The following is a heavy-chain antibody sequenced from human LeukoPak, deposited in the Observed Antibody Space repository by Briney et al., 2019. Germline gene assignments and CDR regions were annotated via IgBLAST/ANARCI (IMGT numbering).Heavy chain of an antibody. CDR3: ASIRSASLDY. V-gene: IGHV3-21*01. J-gene: IGHJ4*02. Sequence: GGCLRLSCAASGLSFTRYSTNWVSQAPGKGLEWVSYITTSSQVNYASSVKGGFSIPRANPTTYLSLQMESLRAEDTAVYYCASIRSASLDYWGEGTLVTVSS. CDR1: GLSFTRYS. D-gene: IGHD3-3*02. CDR2: ITTSSQV.